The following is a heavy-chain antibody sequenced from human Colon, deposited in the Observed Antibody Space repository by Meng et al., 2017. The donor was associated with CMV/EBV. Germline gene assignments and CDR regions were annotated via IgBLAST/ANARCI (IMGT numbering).Heavy chain of an antibody. CDR2: INHSGST. Sequence: ESLKISCVASGFTFSNAWMSWIRQPPGKGLEWIGEINHSGSTNYNPSLKSRVAISVYTSKNQFSLKLSSVTAADTAVYYCASRAEFVDTALNFRGQGTLVTVSS. CDR1: GFTFSNAW. V-gene: IGHV4-34*01. D-gene: IGHD5-18*01. CDR3: ASRAEFVDTALNF. J-gene: IGHJ4*02.